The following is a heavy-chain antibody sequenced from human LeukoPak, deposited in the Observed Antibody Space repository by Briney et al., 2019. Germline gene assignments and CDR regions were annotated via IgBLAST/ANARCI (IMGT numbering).Heavy chain of an antibody. V-gene: IGHV4-39*01. D-gene: IGHD1-26*01. CDR2: IYYSGST. J-gene: IGHJ1*01. CDR3: ARHNPLRPYSGSYEYFQH. Sequence: PSETLSLTCTVSDGSISSSSYYWGWIRQPPGKGLEWIGSIYYSGSTYYNPSLKSRVTISVDTSKNQFSLKLSSVTAADTAVYYCARHNPLRPYSGSYEYFQHWGQGTLVTVSS. CDR1: DGSISSSSYY.